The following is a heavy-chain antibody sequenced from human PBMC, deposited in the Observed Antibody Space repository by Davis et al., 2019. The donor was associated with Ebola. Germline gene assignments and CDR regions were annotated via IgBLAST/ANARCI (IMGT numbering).Heavy chain of an antibody. V-gene: IGHV3-11*01. D-gene: IGHD3-16*01. J-gene: IGHJ6*02. Sequence: SLKISCAASGFTYSDFYMTWIRQAPGKGLEWVASICSSGNSKYYTDSVTGRFTISRDNAKNSLYLQMNSLRAEDTAVYYCARDYGGPIDVWGQGTTVTVSS. CDR2: ICSSGNSK. CDR1: GFTYSDFY. CDR3: ARDYGGPIDV.